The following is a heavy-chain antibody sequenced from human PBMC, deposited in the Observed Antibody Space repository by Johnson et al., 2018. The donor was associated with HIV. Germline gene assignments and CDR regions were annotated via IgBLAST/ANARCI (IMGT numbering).Heavy chain of an antibody. CDR1: GFTFSSYA. V-gene: IGHV3-30*04. CDR3: ARGKDMAGTGAFDI. J-gene: IGHJ3*02. Sequence: QVQLVESGGGVVQPGRSLRLSCAASGFTFSSYAMHWVRKAPGKGLEWVAVISYDGSNKYYADSVKGRFTISRDNSKTTLYLQMNSLRAGDTAVYFCARGKDMAGTGAFDIWGQGTMVTVSS. CDR2: ISYDGSNK. D-gene: IGHD6-19*01.